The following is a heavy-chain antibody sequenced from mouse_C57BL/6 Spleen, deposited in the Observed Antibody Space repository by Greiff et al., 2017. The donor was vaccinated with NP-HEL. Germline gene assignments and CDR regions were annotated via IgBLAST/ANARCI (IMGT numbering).Heavy chain of an antibody. J-gene: IGHJ3*01. D-gene: IGHD3-3*01. CDR1: GYTFTSYW. V-gene: IGHV1-55*01. CDR2: IYPGSGST. CDR3: AKARGFAY. Sequence: VHLVESGAELVKPGASVKMSCKASGYTFTSYWITWVKQRPGQGLEWIGDIYPGSGSTNYNEKFKSKATLTVDTSSSTAYMQLSSLTSEDSAVYYCAKARGFAYWGQGTLVTVSA.